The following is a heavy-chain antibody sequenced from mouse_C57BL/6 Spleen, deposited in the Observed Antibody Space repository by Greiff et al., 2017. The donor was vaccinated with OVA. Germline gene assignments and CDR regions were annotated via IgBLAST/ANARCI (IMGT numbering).Heavy chain of an antibody. D-gene: IGHD2-2*01. CDR1: GYTFTSYW. V-gene: IGHV1-50*01. J-gene: IGHJ2*01. CDR3: ARGSTMVIHVDY. CDR2: LDPSDSYT. Sequence: VQLQQPGAELVKPGASVKLSCKASGYTFTSYWMQWVKQRPGQGLEWIGELDPSDSYTNYNQKFKGKATLTVDTSSSTAYMQRSSMTSEDSAVYYCARGSTMVIHVDYWGQGTTLTVSS.